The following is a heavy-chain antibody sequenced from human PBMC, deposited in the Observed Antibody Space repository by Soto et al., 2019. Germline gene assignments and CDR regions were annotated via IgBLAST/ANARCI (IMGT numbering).Heavy chain of an antibody. D-gene: IGHD1-1*01. CDR2: FDPEDGEI. CDR1: GHTLTEFS. Sequence: HVHLVQSGAEVKKPGASVKVSCKVSGHTLTEFSMHWVRQAPGKGLEWMGGFDPEDGEIVYAQNFQGRVTMTEDTSTDSAYMELSNLKSEDTAVYYCAAGGTRWLHSPFDYWGQGTLVTVSS. CDR3: AAGGTRWLHSPFDY. J-gene: IGHJ4*02. V-gene: IGHV1-24*01.